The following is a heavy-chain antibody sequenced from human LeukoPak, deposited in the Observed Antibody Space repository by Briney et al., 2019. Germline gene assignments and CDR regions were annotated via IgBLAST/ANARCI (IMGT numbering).Heavy chain of an antibody. D-gene: IGHD3-22*01. J-gene: IGHJ4*02. CDR2: MSGSGRNT. V-gene: IGHV3-23*01. Sequence: GGSLRLSCAASGFTFSSYAVSWVRQAPGKGLEWVSTMSGSGRNTYYADSVRGRFAISRDNSKNTLYLQMNSLRAEDTAVYYCAATYDSRGYYYGLFDYWGQGTLVTVSS. CDR3: AATYDSRGYYYGLFDY. CDR1: GFTFSSYA.